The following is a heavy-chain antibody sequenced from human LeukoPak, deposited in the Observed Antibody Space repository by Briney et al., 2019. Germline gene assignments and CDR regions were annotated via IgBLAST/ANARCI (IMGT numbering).Heavy chain of an antibody. CDR1: GGSISSSSYY. D-gene: IGHD4/OR15-4a*01. CDR3: ARRVPYFDY. V-gene: IGHV4-39*01. CDR2: MYCSGST. J-gene: IGHJ4*02. Sequence: SETLSLTCTVSGGSISSSSYYWGWIRQPPGKGLEWVGSMYCSGSTYYNPSLKSRVPISVGTSKNQFSLKLSSVTAADTAVYYCARRVPYFDYWGQGTLVTVSS.